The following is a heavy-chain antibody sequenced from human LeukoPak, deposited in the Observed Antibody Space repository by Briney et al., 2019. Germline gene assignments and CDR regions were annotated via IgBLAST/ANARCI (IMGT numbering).Heavy chain of an antibody. J-gene: IGHJ4*02. D-gene: IGHD2-2*01. CDR1: GFTVSSNY. CDR3: ARAASDYCSSTSCDDY. Sequence: PGGSLRLSCAASGFTVSSNYMSWVRQAPGKGLEWVSVIYSGGSAYYADSVKGRFTTSRDNSKNTLYLQMNSLRAEDTAVYYCARAASDYCSSTSCDDYWGQGTLVTVSS. V-gene: IGHV3-53*01. CDR2: IYSGGSA.